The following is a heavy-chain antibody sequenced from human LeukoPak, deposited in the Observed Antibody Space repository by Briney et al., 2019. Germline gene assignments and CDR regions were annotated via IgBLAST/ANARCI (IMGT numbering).Heavy chain of an antibody. V-gene: IGHV3-21*01. Sequence: GGSLRLSCAASGFIFNNYSMNWVRQAPGKELEWVSSISSSSSYIYYADSVKGRFTISRDNAKNSLYLQMNSLRAEDTAVYYCARDADGYNTGWFDPWGQGALVTVSS. D-gene: IGHD5-24*01. J-gene: IGHJ5*02. CDR2: ISSSSSYI. CDR1: GFIFNNYS. CDR3: ARDADGYNTGWFDP.